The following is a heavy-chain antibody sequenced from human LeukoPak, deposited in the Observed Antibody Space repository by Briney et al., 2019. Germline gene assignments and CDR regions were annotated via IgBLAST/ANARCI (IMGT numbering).Heavy chain of an antibody. J-gene: IGHJ4*02. V-gene: IGHV2-5*02. CDR3: ARTPYDSTGYYFSKWYYFGY. CDR2: IYWDDDK. Sequence: SGPTLVKPTQTLALTCTFSGVSLSTRGVGVGWIRQPSGKALEWIARIYWDDDKRYSPSLKSRLTMTNDTSKNQVVLTMINMDPVDTARYYCARTPYDSTGYYFSKWYYFGYWDQGTLGTVSS. D-gene: IGHD3-22*01. CDR1: GVSLSTRGVG.